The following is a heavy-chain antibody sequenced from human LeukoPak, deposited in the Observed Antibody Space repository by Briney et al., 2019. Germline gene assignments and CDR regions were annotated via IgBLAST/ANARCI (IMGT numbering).Heavy chain of an antibody. Sequence: PSQTLSLTCTVSGGSISSVTSYWGWIRQPPGKDLEWIGTISYSGSTYYNPSLKSRVTISGDKSKNHFSLKLTSVTAADTAVYFCARDSNIARFFIWGQGTLVTVSS. CDR2: ISYSGST. J-gene: IGHJ4*02. CDR1: GGSISSVTSY. V-gene: IGHV4-39*07. CDR3: ARDSNIARFFI. D-gene: IGHD4-11*01.